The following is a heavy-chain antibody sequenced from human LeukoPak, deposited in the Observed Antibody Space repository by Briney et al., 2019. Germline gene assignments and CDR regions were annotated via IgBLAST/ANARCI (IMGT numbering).Heavy chain of an antibody. CDR3: ARMIVVVPAARDFDYYYGMDV. J-gene: IGHJ6*02. CDR2: ISAYNGNT. V-gene: IGHV1-18*01. D-gene: IGHD2-2*01. Sequence: ASVKVSCKASGYTFTSYGISWVRQAPGQGLEWMGWISAYNGNTNYAQKLQGRVTMTADTSTSTAYMELRSLRSEDTAVYYCARMIVVVPAARDFDYYYGMDVWGQGTTVTVSS. CDR1: GYTFTSYG.